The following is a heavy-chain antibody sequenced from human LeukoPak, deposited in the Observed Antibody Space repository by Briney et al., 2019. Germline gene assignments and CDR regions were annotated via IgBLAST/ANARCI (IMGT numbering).Heavy chain of an antibody. J-gene: IGHJ5*02. CDR1: GFTFSSYS. CDR3: VRDRAGGNSVWFDP. Sequence: GGSLRLSCAASGFTFSSYSMDWVRQAPGKGLEWISFISSSSGTIYYADSVKGRFTISRDNAKNSLYLQMNSLRDEDTAVYFCVRDRAGGNSVWFDPWGQGTLVTVSS. V-gene: IGHV3-48*02. CDR2: ISSSSGTI. D-gene: IGHD4-23*01.